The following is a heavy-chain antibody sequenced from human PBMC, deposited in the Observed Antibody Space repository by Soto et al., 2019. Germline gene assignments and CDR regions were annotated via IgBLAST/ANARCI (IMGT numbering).Heavy chain of an antibody. CDR3: ATPQRYYDFWSGHYATDAFDI. Sequence: GESLKISCKGSGYSFTSYWIGWVRQMPGKGLEWMGIIYPGDSDTRYSPSFQGQVTISADKSTSTAYLPWSSLKASDTAMYYCATPQRYYDFWSGHYATDAFDIWGQGTMVTV. V-gene: IGHV5-51*01. CDR1: GYSFTSYW. D-gene: IGHD3-3*01. J-gene: IGHJ3*02. CDR2: IYPGDSDT.